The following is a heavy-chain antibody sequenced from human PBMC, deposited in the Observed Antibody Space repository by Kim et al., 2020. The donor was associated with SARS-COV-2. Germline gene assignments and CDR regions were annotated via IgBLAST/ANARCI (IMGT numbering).Heavy chain of an antibody. CDR1: GFTFSDYS. D-gene: IGHD3-22*01. CDR3: TTLTVVTGRPNY. V-gene: IGHV3-74*01. CDR2: IHNDSGVT. J-gene: IGHJ4*02. Sequence: GGSLRLSCAASGFTFSDYSMHWVRQAPGKGLVWVSNIHNDSGVTNYADSVKGRFTISRDNAKNTVYLQMNSLRAEDTAVYYCTTLTVVTGRPNYWGQGTLVTVSS.